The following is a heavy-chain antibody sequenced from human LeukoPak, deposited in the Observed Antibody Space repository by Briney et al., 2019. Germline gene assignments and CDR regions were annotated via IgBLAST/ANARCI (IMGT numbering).Heavy chain of an antibody. CDR3: ARNLVGASGFDY. J-gene: IGHJ4*02. Sequence: GGPLRLSCAASGFTFSSYSMNWVRQAPGKGLEWVSSISSSSSYIYYADSVKGRFTISRDNAKNSLYLQMNSLRAEDTAVYYCARNLVGASGFDYWGQGTLVTVSS. V-gene: IGHV3-21*01. CDR2: ISSSSSYI. D-gene: IGHD1-26*01. CDR1: GFTFSSYS.